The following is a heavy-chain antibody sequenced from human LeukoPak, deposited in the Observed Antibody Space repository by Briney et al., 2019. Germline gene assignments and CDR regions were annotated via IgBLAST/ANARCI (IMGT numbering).Heavy chain of an antibody. Sequence: NSSETLSLTCTVSGGSISSGSYYWSWIRQPAGKGLEWIGRIYTSGSTNYNPSLKSRVTISVDMSKNQFSLKLSSVTAADTAVYYCAGGPNYLFDYWGQGTLVTVSS. D-gene: IGHD1-7*01. J-gene: IGHJ4*02. CDR2: IYTSGST. CDR3: AGGPNYLFDY. V-gene: IGHV4-61*02. CDR1: GGSISSGSYY.